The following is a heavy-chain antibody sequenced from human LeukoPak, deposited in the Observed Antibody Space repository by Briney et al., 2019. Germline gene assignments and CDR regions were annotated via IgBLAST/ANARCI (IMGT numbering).Heavy chain of an antibody. J-gene: IGHJ4*02. CDR2: ISSSSSNI. CDR1: GFTFSSYD. Sequence: GGSLRLSCTACGFTFSSYDMHWVRQAPGKGLEWISYISSSSSNIHYADSVKGRFTISRDNAKNSLYLQMNSLRADDTAVYYCATYYGSGSYNNKLIDYWGLGTLVTVSS. V-gene: IGHV3-48*01. D-gene: IGHD3-10*01. CDR3: ATYYGSGSYNNKLIDY.